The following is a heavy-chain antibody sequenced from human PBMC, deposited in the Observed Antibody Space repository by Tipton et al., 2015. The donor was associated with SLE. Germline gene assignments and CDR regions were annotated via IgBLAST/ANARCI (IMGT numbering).Heavy chain of an antibody. D-gene: IGHD2-15*01. Sequence: TLSLTCTVSGGSISSGRYYWSWIRQHPGKGLEWIGYIYYSGSTYYNPSLKSRVTISVDTSKNQFSLKLSSVTAADTAVYYCARYCSGGSCSGDYWGQGTLVTVSS. CDR3: ARYCSGGSCSGDY. CDR2: IYYSGST. CDR1: GGSISSGRYY. J-gene: IGHJ4*02. V-gene: IGHV4-31*03.